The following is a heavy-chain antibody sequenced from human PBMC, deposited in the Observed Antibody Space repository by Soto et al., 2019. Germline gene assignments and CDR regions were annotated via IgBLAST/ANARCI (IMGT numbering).Heavy chain of an antibody. V-gene: IGHV1-46*03. J-gene: IGHJ4*02. CDR3: FSTLGARFDY. CDR2: INPSIGTT. D-gene: IGHD1-26*01. CDR1: GYTFTSQN. Sequence: ASVKVSCKASGYTFTSQNMHWVRQAPGQGLEWMGVINPSIGTTTYAQKFKGRVTMTSDTSTSSVYMEVSSLRSEDTAVYSCFSTLGARFDYWGQGTLVTVSS.